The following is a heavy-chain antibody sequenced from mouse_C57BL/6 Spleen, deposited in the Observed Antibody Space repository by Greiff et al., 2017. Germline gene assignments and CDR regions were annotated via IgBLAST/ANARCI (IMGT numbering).Heavy chain of an antibody. J-gene: IGHJ1*03. CDR1: GFTFSSYA. Sequence: EVQGVESGGGLVKPGGSLKLSCAASGFTFSSYAMSWVRQTPEKRLEWVATISDGGSYTYYPDNVKGRITISRDNAKNNLYLQISHLKSEDTAMYYWARDQKKSDYYDSSYGYFDVWGTGTTVTVSS. CDR2: ISDGGSYT. D-gene: IGHD1-1*01. CDR3: ARDQKKSDYYDSSYGYFDV. V-gene: IGHV5-4*01.